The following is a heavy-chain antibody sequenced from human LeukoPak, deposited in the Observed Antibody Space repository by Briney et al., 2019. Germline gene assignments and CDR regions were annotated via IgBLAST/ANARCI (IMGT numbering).Heavy chain of an antibody. V-gene: IGHV4-59*01. Sequence: SETLSLTCSVSDGSINSYYWNWIRRPPGKGLEWIGYIYYNGNTNYSPSLKSRVTMSVDTSKNLFSLKVSSVTAAGTAVYYCARGRSNYYGMDVWGQGTTVTVSS. CDR3: ARGRSNYYGMDV. D-gene: IGHD1-26*01. CDR1: DGSINSYY. J-gene: IGHJ6*02. CDR2: IYYNGNT.